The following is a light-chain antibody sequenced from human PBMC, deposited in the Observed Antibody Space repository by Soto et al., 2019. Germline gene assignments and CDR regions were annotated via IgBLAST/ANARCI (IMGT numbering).Light chain of an antibody. Sequence: DIQMTQSPSLSVSVGDKVTITCRASHSISNFLNWYQQKAGKAPKLLIYASFNLQSGVPSRFSGSGSGTDFTLTISSPQPEDFATYYCQQNYITPYTFGQGTKLEIK. V-gene: IGKV1-39*01. CDR3: QQNYITPYT. CDR1: HSISNF. CDR2: ASF. J-gene: IGKJ2*01.